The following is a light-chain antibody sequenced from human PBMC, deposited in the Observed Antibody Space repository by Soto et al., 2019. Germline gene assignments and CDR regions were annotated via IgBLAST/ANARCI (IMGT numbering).Light chain of an antibody. Sequence: DIEIPQSPSTLSGSVRDRVTITCRASQTISSWLAWYQQKPGKAPKILIYKASTLKSGVPSRFRGSGSGTECTLTISRLQPDDFATYYCQHYNSYSEAFGQGTKVDI. CDR3: QHYNSYSEA. CDR1: QTISSW. CDR2: KAS. J-gene: IGKJ1*01. V-gene: IGKV1-5*03.